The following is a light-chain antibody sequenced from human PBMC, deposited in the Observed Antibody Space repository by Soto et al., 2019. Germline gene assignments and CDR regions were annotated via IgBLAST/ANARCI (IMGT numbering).Light chain of an antibody. CDR1: QSVGSR. CDR3: QHYGTSPIT. CDR2: GAS. Sequence: EIVLTQSPCTLSLSPGDRATLSCWASQSVGSRLAWYQQKPGQAPRLLISGASSRATGIPDRFSGSGSATDFTLTISRLEPEDFALYYCQHYGTSPITFGQGTRLEI. V-gene: IGKV3-20*01. J-gene: IGKJ5*01.